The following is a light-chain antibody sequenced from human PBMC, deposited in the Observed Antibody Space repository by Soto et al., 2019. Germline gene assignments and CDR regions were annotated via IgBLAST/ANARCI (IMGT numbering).Light chain of an antibody. CDR1: SGHSNYA. Sequence: QPVLTQSPSASASLGASVKLTCTLSSGHSNYAIAWHQQQPEKGPRYLMKLNGDGSHNKGDGIPDRFSGSSSGAERYLTISSLQSEDEADYYCQTWVTGIHVFGGGTKVTVL. CDR3: QTWVTGIHV. CDR2: LNGDGSH. J-gene: IGLJ2*01. V-gene: IGLV4-69*01.